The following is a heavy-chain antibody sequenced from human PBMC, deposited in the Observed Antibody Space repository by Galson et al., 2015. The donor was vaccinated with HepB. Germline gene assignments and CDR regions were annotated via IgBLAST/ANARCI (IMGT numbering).Heavy chain of an antibody. Sequence: SLRLSCAASGFTFSSYSMNWVRQAPGKGLEWVSSISSSSSYIYYADSVKGRFTISRDNAKNTLYLQMSSLRAEDTAEYYCAKERVRDCSSTSCSWWFDPWGQGTLVTVSS. J-gene: IGHJ5*02. CDR2: ISSSSSYI. CDR3: AKERVRDCSSTSCSWWFDP. CDR1: GFTFSSYS. D-gene: IGHD2-2*01. V-gene: IGHV3-21*04.